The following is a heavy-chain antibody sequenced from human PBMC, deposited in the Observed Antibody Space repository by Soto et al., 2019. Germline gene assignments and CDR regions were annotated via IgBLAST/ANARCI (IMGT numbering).Heavy chain of an antibody. Sequence: ASVKVSCKASGYTFTSYDINWVRQATGQGLEWMGWMNPNSGNTGYAQKFQGRVTMTRNTSISTAYMELSSLRSEDTAVYYCTTREGHYGDYYYYGMDVWGQGTTVTVSS. CDR1: GYTFTSYD. CDR3: TTREGHYGDYYYYGMDV. J-gene: IGHJ6*02. V-gene: IGHV1-8*01. D-gene: IGHD4-17*01. CDR2: MNPNSGNT.